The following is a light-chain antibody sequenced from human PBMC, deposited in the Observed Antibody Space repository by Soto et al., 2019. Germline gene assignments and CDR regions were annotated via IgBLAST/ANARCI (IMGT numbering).Light chain of an antibody. Sequence: QSVLTQPPSASGTPGQRVTISCSGSSSNIGRNTVNWYQQVPGTAPKLLIYSDNQRPSGVADRFSGSKSGTSASLAISGLQSGDEADYFCAAWDDSLNGLYVFGTGTKVTVL. CDR2: SDN. CDR3: AAWDDSLNGLYV. J-gene: IGLJ1*01. CDR1: SSNIGRNT. V-gene: IGLV1-44*01.